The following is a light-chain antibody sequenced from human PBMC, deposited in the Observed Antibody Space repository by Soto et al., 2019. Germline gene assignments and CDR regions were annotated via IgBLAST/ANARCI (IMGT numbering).Light chain of an antibody. CDR2: GAS. CDR3: QQGNNGTPWT. CDR1: QSVSSN. J-gene: IGKJ1*01. Sequence: IVIWHYPATVAGPQGEGATLSCRASQSVSSNLAWYQQKPGQAPRLLIYGASTRATGIPDRFSGSGSGTEFTLTISGLQSDDFAVYYCQQGNNGTPWTFGQGTKVDNK. V-gene: IGKV3-15*01.